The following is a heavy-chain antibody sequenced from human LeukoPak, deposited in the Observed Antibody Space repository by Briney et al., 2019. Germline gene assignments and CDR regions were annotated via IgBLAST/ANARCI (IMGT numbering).Heavy chain of an antibody. V-gene: IGHV1-46*01. D-gene: IGHD3-22*01. Sequence: ASVTVSCKASGYTFTSYYMHWVRQAPGQGLEWMGIINPSGGSTSYAQKFQGRVTMTRATSTSTVYMELSSLRSEDTAVYYCARTYYYDSSGYSGFDYWGQGTLVTVSS. J-gene: IGHJ4*02. CDR3: ARTYYYDSSGYSGFDY. CDR2: INPSGGST. CDR1: GYTFTSYY.